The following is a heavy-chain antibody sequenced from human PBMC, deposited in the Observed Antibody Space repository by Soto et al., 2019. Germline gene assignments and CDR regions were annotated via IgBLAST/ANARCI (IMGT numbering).Heavy chain of an antibody. CDR3: ARDGEMATVGPHFDY. V-gene: IGHV3-21*01. Sequence: PVGSLRLSCAASGFTFSSYSMNWVRQAPGKGLEWVSSISSSSSYIYYADSVKGRFTISRDNAKNSLYLQMNSLRAEDTAVYYCARDGEMATVGPHFDYWGQGTLVTVSS. D-gene: IGHD4-4*01. J-gene: IGHJ4*02. CDR1: GFTFSSYS. CDR2: ISSSSSYI.